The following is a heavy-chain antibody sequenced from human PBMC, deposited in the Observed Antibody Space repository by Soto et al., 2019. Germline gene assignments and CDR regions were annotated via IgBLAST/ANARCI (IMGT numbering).Heavy chain of an antibody. J-gene: IGHJ4*02. Sequence: QVQLVESGGGVVQPGRSLRLSCAASGFTFSTHAMHWVRQAPGKGLECVDIVSFDGSNKYYADSVKGRFTISRDNSKNTLYLQMSGLTPEDTAVYYCARDQTGITTTGGGRIDHWGQGTLVTVSS. CDR1: GFTFSTHA. CDR2: VSFDGSNK. D-gene: IGHD1-20*01. CDR3: ARDQTGITTTGGGRIDH. V-gene: IGHV3-30-3*01.